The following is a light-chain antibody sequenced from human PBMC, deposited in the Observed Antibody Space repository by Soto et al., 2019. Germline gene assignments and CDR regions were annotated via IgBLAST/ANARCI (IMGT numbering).Light chain of an antibody. J-gene: IGLJ3*02. Sequence: QSVLTQPPSASGSPGQSVTISCTGTSSDVGIFNYVSWYQQHPDQAPKLLIYEVSRRPFGVPDRFSGSKSGNTASLTVSGLQAEDEADYYCSSYAGSNNLVFGGGTQLTVL. CDR3: SSYAGSNNLV. CDR2: EVS. CDR1: SSDVGIFNY. V-gene: IGLV2-8*01.